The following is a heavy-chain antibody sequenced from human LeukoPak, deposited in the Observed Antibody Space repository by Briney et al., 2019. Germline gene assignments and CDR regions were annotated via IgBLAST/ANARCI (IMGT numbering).Heavy chain of an antibody. D-gene: IGHD3-16*01. Sequence: PSETLSLTCTVSGGSISSGNYYWSWIRQPAGKGLEWIGRIYTSGSTNYNPSLKSRVTISVDTSKNQFSLKLSSVTAADTAVYYCARDHPPWQFGTWGQGTLVTVSS. CDR1: GGSISSGNYY. CDR3: ARDHPPWQFGT. V-gene: IGHV4-61*02. J-gene: IGHJ5*02. CDR2: IYTSGST.